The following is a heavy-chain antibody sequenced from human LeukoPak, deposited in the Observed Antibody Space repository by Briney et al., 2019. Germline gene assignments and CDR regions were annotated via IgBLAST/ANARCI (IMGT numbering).Heavy chain of an antibody. V-gene: IGHV5-51*01. J-gene: IGHJ6*04. CDR3: ARRLRYFDWSLDV. CDR1: GSRFTTYW. CDR2: IYPDDSDT. D-gene: IGHD3-9*01. Sequence: AGGSLQISCQGSGSRFTTYWIGGVRQMPGKGLEWMGIIYPDDSDTRFSPSFQGQVTISADKSISTAYLQWSSLKASDTAMYYCARRLRYFDWSLDVWGKGTTVTVSS.